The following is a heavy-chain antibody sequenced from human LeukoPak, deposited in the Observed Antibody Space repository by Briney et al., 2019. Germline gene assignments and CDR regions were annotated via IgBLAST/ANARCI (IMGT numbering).Heavy chain of an antibody. CDR2: IIPIFGTA. Sequence: ASVKVSCKASGGTFSSYAISWVRQAPGQGLEWMGGIIPIFGTANYAQKFQGRVTITADESTSTAYMELSSLRSEDTAVYYCARDEPAPNYDILTGYCRNYYYGMDVWGKGTTVTVSS. D-gene: IGHD3-9*01. CDR1: GGTFSSYA. J-gene: IGHJ6*04. CDR3: ARDEPAPNYDILTGYCRNYYYGMDV. V-gene: IGHV1-69*13.